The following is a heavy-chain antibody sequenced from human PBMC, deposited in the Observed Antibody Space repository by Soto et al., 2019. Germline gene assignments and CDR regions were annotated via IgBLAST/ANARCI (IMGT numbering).Heavy chain of an antibody. CDR2: IKSSGNNI. D-gene: IGHD3-22*01. V-gene: IGHV3-48*02. CDR1: GFIFGSYS. Sequence: VGSLRLSCAASGFIFGSYSMSWVRQAPGKGPEWISYIKSSGNNIYYADSVKGRFTISRDNAKNSLYLQMNSLRDEDTAVYYCAKVYWYDRSAIFGCWGQGTQATVSS. J-gene: IGHJ4*02. CDR3: AKVYWYDRSAIFGC.